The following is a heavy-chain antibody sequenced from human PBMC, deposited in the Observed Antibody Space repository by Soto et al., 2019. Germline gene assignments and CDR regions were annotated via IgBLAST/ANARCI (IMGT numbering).Heavy chain of an antibody. V-gene: IGHV4-61*01. CDR2: IYYSGST. J-gene: IGHJ4*02. D-gene: IGHD6-19*01. Sequence: PSETLSLTCTVSGGSVSSGSYYWSWIRQPPGKGLEWIGHIYYSGSTNYNPSLKSRVTISVDTSKNQFSLKLSSVTAADTAVYYCARGPSYSSGWYGGTVYWGQGTLVTVSS. CDR1: GGSVSSGSYY. CDR3: ARGPSYSSGWYGGTVY.